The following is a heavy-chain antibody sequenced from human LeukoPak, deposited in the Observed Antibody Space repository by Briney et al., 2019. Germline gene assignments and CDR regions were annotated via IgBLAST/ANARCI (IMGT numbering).Heavy chain of an antibody. CDR3: ARADSDDILTGSPYYYYMDV. V-gene: IGHV3-20*04. Sequence: GGSLRLSCAASGFTFNTYSMNWVRQAPGKGLEWVSGINWNGGSTGYADSVKGRFTISRDNAKNSLYLQMNSLRAEDTALYYCARADSDDILTGSPYYYYMDVWGKGTTVTVSS. CDR2: INWNGGST. CDR1: GFTFNTYS. D-gene: IGHD3-9*01. J-gene: IGHJ6*03.